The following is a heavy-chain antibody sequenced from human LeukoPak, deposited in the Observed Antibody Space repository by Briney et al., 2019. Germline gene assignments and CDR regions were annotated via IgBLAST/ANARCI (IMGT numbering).Heavy chain of an antibody. D-gene: IGHD3-22*01. CDR2: IYYSGST. CDR3: AREAGSYDSSGYYSLYYSFDY. V-gene: IGHV4-39*07. J-gene: IGHJ4*02. CDR1: GGSISSSSYY. Sequence: SETLSLTCTVSGGSISSSSYYWGWIRQPPGTGLEWIGSIYYSGSTYYNPSLKGRVTISVDTAKNQFSLKLTSVTAADTAVYYCAREAGSYDSSGYYSLYYSFDYWGQGTLVTVSS.